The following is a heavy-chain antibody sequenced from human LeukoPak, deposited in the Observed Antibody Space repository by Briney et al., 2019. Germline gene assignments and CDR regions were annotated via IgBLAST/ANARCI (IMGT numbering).Heavy chain of an antibody. CDR2: ISYDGSNK. J-gene: IGHJ4*02. CDR1: GFTFSSYA. Sequence: PGRSLRLSCAASGFTFSSYAMHWVRQAPGKGLEWVAVISYDGSNKYYADSVKGRFTISRDNSKNTLYPQMNSLRAEDTAVYYCASEELGELDRSDYWGQGTLVTVSS. D-gene: IGHD1-1*01. CDR3: ASEELGELDRSDY. V-gene: IGHV3-30-3*01.